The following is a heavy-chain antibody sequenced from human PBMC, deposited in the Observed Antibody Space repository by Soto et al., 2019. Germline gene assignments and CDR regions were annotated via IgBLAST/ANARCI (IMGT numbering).Heavy chain of an antibody. V-gene: IGHV6-1*01. J-gene: IGHJ6*02. D-gene: IGHD1-1*01. CDR2: TYYRSKWYN. Sequence: PSQTLSLTCAISGDSVSSNSAAWNWIRQSPSRGLEWLGRTYYRSKWYNDYAVSVKSRITINTDTSKNQFSLQLNSVTPEDTAVYYCAGEDTTMALLDYSGMDVGGQGTTVTVSS. CDR3: AGEDTTMALLDYSGMDV. CDR1: GDSVSSNSAA.